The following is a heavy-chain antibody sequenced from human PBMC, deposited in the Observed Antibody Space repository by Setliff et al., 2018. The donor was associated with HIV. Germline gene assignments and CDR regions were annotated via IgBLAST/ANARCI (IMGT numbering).Heavy chain of an antibody. D-gene: IGHD4-17*01. CDR1: GFTFSSCG. Sequence: GESLKISCVASGFTFSSCGMHWVRQAPGKGLEWVALILYDGSSKYYTDSVKDRFTISRDNSKNTLYLQMSSLKVDDTAIYFCAKALYGHSSAVGPDFWGQGTLVTVSS. CDR2: ILYDGSSK. V-gene: IGHV3-33*06. J-gene: IGHJ4*02. CDR3: AKALYGHSSAVGPDF.